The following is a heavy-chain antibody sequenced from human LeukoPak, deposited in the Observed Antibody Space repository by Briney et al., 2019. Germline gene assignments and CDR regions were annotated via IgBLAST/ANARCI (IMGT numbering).Heavy chain of an antibody. J-gene: IGHJ4*02. CDR2: IYHSGGT. CDR1: GYSISSDYY. CDR3: ARVQMMTQAAFDY. V-gene: IGHV4-38-2*02. Sequence: PSETLSLTCTVSGYSISSDYYWGWIRQPPGKGLEWIGSIYHSGGTFYSPSLKSRLTISVDTSKNQFSLKLGSVTAADTAVYYCARVQMMTQAAFDYWGQGTLVTVSS. D-gene: IGHD2-15*01.